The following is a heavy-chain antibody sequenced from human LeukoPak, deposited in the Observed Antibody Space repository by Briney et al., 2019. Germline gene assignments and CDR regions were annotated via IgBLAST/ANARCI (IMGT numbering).Heavy chain of an antibody. D-gene: IGHD3-10*01. V-gene: IGHV1-24*01. CDR2: FDPEDGET. CDR3: ATLLWFGELQGWFDP. CDR1: GYTLTELS. Sequence: ASVTVSCKVSGYTLTELSMHWVRQAPGKGLEWMGGFDPEDGETIYAQKFQGRATMTEDTSTDTAYMELSSLRSEDTAVYYCATLLWFGELQGWFDPWGQGTLVTVSS. J-gene: IGHJ5*02.